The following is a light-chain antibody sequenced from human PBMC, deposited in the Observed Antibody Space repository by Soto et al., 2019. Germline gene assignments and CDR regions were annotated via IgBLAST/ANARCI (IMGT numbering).Light chain of an antibody. V-gene: IGLV1-40*01. CDR1: SSNIGAGYD. CDR3: QSYDSSLSGYV. J-gene: IGLJ1*01. Sequence: QLVLTQPPSVSGAPGQRVTISCTGSSSNIGAGYDVSWYQQLPGTAPKFLIYGNTDRPSGVPDRFFGSKSGTSASLAITGLQAEDEADYYCQSYDSSLSGYVFGTGTKLTVL. CDR2: GNT.